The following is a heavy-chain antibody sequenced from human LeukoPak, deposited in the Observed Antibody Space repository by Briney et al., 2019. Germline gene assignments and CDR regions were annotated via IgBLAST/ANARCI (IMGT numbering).Heavy chain of an antibody. V-gene: IGHV3-66*01. J-gene: IGHJ3*02. CDR3: ARDRGGDDYRGHTASEI. CDR1: GFTVSSNY. D-gene: IGHD5-24*01. CDR2: IYSGGSA. Sequence: GGSLRLSCAASGFTVSSNYMSWVRQAPGKGLEWVSVIYSGGSAYYADSVKGRFTISRDNSKNTLYLQMNRLTAEDTAVYYCARDRGGDDYRGHTASEIWGQGTMVTVSS.